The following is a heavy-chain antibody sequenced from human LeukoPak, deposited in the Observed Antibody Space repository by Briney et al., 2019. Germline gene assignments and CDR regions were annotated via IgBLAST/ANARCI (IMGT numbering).Heavy chain of an antibody. CDR1: GGSFSGYY. J-gene: IGHJ4*02. D-gene: IGHD3-10*01. CDR3: ARGYRTYYGSGSRPFDY. V-gene: IGHV4-34*01. Sequence: SETLSLTCAVYGGSFSGYYWSWLRQPPGKGLEWIGEINHSGSTNYNPSLKSRVTISVDTSQHKISLTLSSVLAPHTAVMYFARGYRTYYGSGSRPFDYWGQGTLVTVSS. CDR2: INHSGST.